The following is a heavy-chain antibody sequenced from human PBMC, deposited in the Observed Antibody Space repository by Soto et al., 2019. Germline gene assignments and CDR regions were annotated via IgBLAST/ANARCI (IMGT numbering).Heavy chain of an antibody. J-gene: IGHJ4*02. CDR1: GFTFSNAW. V-gene: IGHV3-15*01. CDR3: TTGGVSSGWYFDY. D-gene: IGHD6-19*01. Sequence: EVQLVESGGGLVKPGGSLRLSCAASGFTFSNAWMSWVRQAPGKGLELVGRIKSKTDGGTTDYAAPVKGRFTISRDDSKNTLYLQMNSLKTEDTAVYYCTTGGVSSGWYFDYWGQGTLVTVSS. CDR2: IKSKTDGGTT.